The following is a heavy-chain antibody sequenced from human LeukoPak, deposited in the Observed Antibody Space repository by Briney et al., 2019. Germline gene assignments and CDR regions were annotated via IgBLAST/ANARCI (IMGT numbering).Heavy chain of an antibody. V-gene: IGHV4-59*01. CDR2: IYYSGST. Sequence: PSETLSLTCTVSGGSISSYYWSWIRQPPGKGLESIGYIYYSGSTNYNPSLKSRVTISVDTSKNQFSLKLSSVTAADTAVYYCARGYSIEVAGYYFDYWGQGTQVTVSS. CDR1: GGSISSYY. CDR3: ARGYSIEVAGYYFDY. D-gene: IGHD6-19*01. J-gene: IGHJ4*02.